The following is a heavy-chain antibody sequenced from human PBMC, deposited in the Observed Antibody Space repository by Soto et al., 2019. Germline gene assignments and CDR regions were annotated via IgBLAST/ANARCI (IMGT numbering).Heavy chain of an antibody. V-gene: IGHV4-31*03. J-gene: IGHJ1*01. CDR3: ASSQYCSGGSCHLVRH. D-gene: IGHD2-15*01. Sequence: QVQLQESGPGLVKPSQTLSLTCTVSGGSISSGGYYWSWIRQHPGKGLEWIGYIYYSGSAYYNRSLKSRFTISVDTSKNQFSLKLSSETAADTAVYYCASSQYCSGGSCHLVRHWGQGTLVTVSS. CDR1: GGSISSGGYY. CDR2: IYYSGSA.